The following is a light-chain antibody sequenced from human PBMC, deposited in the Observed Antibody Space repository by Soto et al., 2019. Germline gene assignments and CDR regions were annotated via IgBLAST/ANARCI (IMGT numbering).Light chain of an antibody. Sequence: EIVLTQSPATLSLSPGERATLSCSASQSVSSYLAWYQQKPGQAPRLLIYDASNRSTGIPARFSGSGSGTDFTLTISSLEPEDFAVYYCQQRSNWPPVYTFGKGTKLEIK. CDR3: QQRSNWPPVYT. V-gene: IGKV3-11*01. CDR2: DAS. CDR1: QSVSSY. J-gene: IGKJ2*01.